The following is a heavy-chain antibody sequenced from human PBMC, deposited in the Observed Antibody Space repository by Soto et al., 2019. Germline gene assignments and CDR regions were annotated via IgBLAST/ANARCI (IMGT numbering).Heavy chain of an antibody. D-gene: IGHD2-15*01. CDR2: IYYRSRWYS. CDR3: ARSEEDSDYYYYGLDV. J-gene: IGHJ6*02. CDR1: GDSVSSSSVA. Sequence: SQTLSLTCVISGDSVSSSSVAWNWVRQSPSRGLEWLGRIYYRSRWYSDFAVSVRGRIVINADTSKNQFSLQLNSVTPEDTAVYFCARSEEDSDYYYYGLDVWGQGTTVTVSS. V-gene: IGHV6-1*01.